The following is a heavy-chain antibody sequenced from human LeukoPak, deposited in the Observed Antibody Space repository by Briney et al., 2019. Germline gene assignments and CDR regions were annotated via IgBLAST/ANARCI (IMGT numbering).Heavy chain of an antibody. J-gene: IGHJ4*02. CDR1: GFTFSSYG. CDR2: ISGSGGST. D-gene: IGHD6-13*01. CDR3: AKEIRTSSSWYGNYFDY. Sequence: PGRSLRLSCAASGFTFSSYGMHWVRQAPGKGLEWVSAISGSGGSTYYADSVKGRFTISRDNSKNMLYLQMNSLRAEDTAVYYCAKEIRTSSSWYGNYFDYWGQGTLVTVSS. V-gene: IGHV3-23*01.